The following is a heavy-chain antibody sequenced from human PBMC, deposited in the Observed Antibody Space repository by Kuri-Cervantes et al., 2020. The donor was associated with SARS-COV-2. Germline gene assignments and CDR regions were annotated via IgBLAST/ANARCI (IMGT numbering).Heavy chain of an antibody. Sequence: SETLSLTCTVSGGSISSGGYYWSWIRQPPGKGLEWIGYIYHSGSTYYNPSLKSRVTISVDRSKNQFSLKLSSVTAADTAVYYCARARIAAADYNWFDPWGQGTLVTVSS. D-gene: IGHD6-13*01. CDR3: ARARIAAADYNWFDP. J-gene: IGHJ5*02. CDR1: GGSISSGGYY. CDR2: IYHSGST. V-gene: IGHV4-30-2*01.